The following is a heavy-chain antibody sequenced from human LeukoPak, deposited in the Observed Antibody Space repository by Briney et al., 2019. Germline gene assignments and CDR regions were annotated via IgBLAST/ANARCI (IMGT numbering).Heavy chain of an antibody. D-gene: IGHD6-19*01. CDR3: AKGIYSSGWSYFDY. CDR1: GSPFSNSA. CDR2: LSGSGITT. Sequence: GGPLRLSCAASGSPFSNSAMSWVREAPGKGLEGVSTLSGSGITTYYADSVKGRFTISRDNSKNTLYLQMNSLRAEDTAVYYCAKGIYSSGWSYFDYWGHGTLVTVSS. J-gene: IGHJ4*01. V-gene: IGHV3-23*01.